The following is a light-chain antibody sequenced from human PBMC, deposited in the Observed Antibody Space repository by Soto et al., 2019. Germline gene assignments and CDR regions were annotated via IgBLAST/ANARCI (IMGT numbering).Light chain of an antibody. V-gene: IGKV3-15*01. CDR3: QQSNNWPYT. CDR2: GAS. CDR1: QSVSTN. Sequence: DIVMTQSPDSLSVSPGERANLSCRASQSVSTNLAWFQQKPGQAPRLLIYGASTRATGIPARFSGSGSGTEFTLTINSLQSEDLAVYYCQQSNNWPYTFGQGTKLEV. J-gene: IGKJ2*01.